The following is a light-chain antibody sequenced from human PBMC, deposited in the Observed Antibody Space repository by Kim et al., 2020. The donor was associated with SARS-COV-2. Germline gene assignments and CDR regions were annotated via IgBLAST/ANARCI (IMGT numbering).Light chain of an antibody. CDR3: AEWDDSLNGPV. Sequence: GQRVNISCSGSSSNIGSNTVNWYQQLPGAAPKLLIYSNYQRHSGVPDRFSGSKSGTSVSLAISGLQSEDEADYYCAEWDDSLNGPVFGTWTKVTVL. CDR1: SSNIGSNT. J-gene: IGLJ1*01. V-gene: IGLV1-44*01. CDR2: SNY.